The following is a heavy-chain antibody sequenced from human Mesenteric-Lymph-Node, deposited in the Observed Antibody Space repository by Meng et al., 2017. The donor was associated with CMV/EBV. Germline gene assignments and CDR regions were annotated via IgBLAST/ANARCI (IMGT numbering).Heavy chain of an antibody. D-gene: IGHD2/OR15-2a*01. CDR2: INHRGST. J-gene: IGHJ4*02. CDR1: GASFTSYY. Sequence: ETLSLTCAVNGASFTSYYWSWIRQSPGKGLEWIGEINHRGSTNYNPSLKSRVTISVDTSKSQFSLNLTSVTAADTAVYYCARPQNTWGQGTLVTVSS. CDR3: ARPQNT. V-gene: IGHV4-34*01.